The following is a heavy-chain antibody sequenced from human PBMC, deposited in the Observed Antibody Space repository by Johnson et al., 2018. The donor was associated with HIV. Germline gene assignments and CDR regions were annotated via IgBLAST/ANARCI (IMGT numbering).Heavy chain of an antibody. J-gene: IGHJ3*02. D-gene: IGHD6-19*01. CDR3: ARGGVAVAGTNAFDI. Sequence: QMQLVESGGGLVQPGGSLRLSCAASGFTFSSYGMHWVRQAPGKGLEWVSFIRYDGSDKYYADSVKGRFTISRDNSKNTLYLQMNSLRPEDTAVYYCARGGVAVAGTNAFDIWGQGTMVTVSS. CDR1: GFTFSSYG. CDR2: IRYDGSDK. V-gene: IGHV3-30*02.